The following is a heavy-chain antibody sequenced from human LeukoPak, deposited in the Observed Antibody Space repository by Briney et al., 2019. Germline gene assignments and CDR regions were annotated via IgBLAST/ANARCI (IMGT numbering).Heavy chain of an antibody. J-gene: IGHJ6*02. CDR3: AKDLSSAITSALVLDV. CDR1: GFIFSSYA. CDR2: ITWNRDNI. D-gene: IGHD3-22*01. V-gene: IGHV3-9*01. Sequence: GGSLRLSCAASGFIFSSYAMHWVRQAPGKGLEWVSGITWNRDNIGYGDSVKGRFTISRDNVKNVLYLQMTSLRPEDTALYYCAKDLSSAITSALVLDVWGQGTTVIVSS.